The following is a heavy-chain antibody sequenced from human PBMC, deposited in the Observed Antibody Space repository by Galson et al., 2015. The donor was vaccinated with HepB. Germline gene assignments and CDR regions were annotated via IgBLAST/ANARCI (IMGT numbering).Heavy chain of an antibody. V-gene: IGHV5-10-1*01. CDR1: GYSFTNYW. CDR3: ARQGGDCGGDCYPDY. D-gene: IGHD2-21*02. CDR2: IDPSDSYT. J-gene: IGHJ4*02. Sequence: QSGAEVKKPGESLRISCKGSGYSFTNYWISWVRQMPGKGLEWMGRIDPSDSYTNYSPSFQGHVTISADKSISTAYLQWSSLKASDTAMYYCARQGGDCGGDCYPDYWGQGTLVTVSS.